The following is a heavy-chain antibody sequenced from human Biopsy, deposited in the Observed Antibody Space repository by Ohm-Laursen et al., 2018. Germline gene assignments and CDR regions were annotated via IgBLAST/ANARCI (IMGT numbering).Heavy chain of an antibody. CDR2: IIPIFGTA. Sequence: SSVKVSCKFSGGTFTSHVITWVRQAPGQGPEWLGGIIPIFGTANYAQKFQGRVTITADESTNTAYMELSSLRSADTAKYYCAREIDSTGYYGLKYWGPGTLVIVSS. D-gene: IGHD3-22*01. V-gene: IGHV1-69*01. J-gene: IGHJ4*02. CDR1: GGTFTSHV. CDR3: AREIDSTGYYGLKY.